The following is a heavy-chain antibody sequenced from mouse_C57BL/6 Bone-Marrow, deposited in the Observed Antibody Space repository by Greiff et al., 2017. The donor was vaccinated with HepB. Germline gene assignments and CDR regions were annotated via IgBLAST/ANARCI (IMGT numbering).Heavy chain of an antibody. V-gene: IGHV14-4*01. CDR3: TTITTVKQGDY. D-gene: IGHD1-1*01. CDR2: IDPENGDT. CDR1: GFNIKDDY. Sequence: EVQLQQSGAELVRPGASVKLSCTASGFNIKDDYMHWVKQRPEQGLEWIGWIDPENGDTEYASKFQGKATITADTSSNTAYLQLSSLTSEDTAVYYCTTITTVKQGDYWGQGTTPTVSS. J-gene: IGHJ2*01.